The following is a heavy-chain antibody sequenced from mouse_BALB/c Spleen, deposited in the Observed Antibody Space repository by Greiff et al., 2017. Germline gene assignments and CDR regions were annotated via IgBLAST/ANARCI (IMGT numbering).Heavy chain of an antibody. V-gene: IGHV5-6-3*01. CDR1: GFTFSSYG. J-gene: IGHJ2*01. D-gene: IGHD1-1*02. CDR2: INSNGGST. Sequence: EVKVEESGGGLVQPGGSLKLSCAASGFTFSSYGMSWVRQTPDKRLELVATINSNGGSTYYPDSVKGRFTISRDNAKNTLYLQMSSLKSEDTAMYYCARGDMGNYWGQGTTLTVSS. CDR3: ARGDMGNY.